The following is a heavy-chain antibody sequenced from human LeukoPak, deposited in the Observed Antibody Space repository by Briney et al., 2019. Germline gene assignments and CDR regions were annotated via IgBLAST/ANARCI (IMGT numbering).Heavy chain of an antibody. CDR2: ISGSGGST. CDR3: ARDLGSGSYRTVGWFDP. CDR1: GFTFSSYA. V-gene: IGHV3-23*01. Sequence: GGSLRLSCAASGFTFSSYAMTWVRQAPGKGLEWVSGISGSGGSTYYADSVKGRFTISRDNAKNTLYLQMNSLRAEDTAVYYCARDLGSGSYRTVGWFDPWGQGTLVTVSS. J-gene: IGHJ5*02. D-gene: IGHD1-26*01.